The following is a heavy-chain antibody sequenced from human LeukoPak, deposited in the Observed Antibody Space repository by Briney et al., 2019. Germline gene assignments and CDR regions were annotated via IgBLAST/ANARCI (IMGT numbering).Heavy chain of an antibody. V-gene: IGHV4-61*05. CDR2: IYYSGST. CDR1: GGSISSSSYY. CDR3: ARGRDYYYGMDV. Sequence: SETLSLTCTVSGGSISSSSYYWGWIRQPPGKGLEWIGYIYYSGSTNYNPSLKSRVTISVDTSKNQFPLKLSSVTAADTAVYYCARGRDYYYGMDVWGQGTTVTVSS. J-gene: IGHJ6*02.